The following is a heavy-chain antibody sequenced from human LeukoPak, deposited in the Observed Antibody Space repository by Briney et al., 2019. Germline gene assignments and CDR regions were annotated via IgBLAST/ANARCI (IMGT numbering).Heavy chain of an antibody. CDR3: ARDELGYCSSTSCYGGEGYYYYGMDV. J-gene: IGHJ6*02. Sequence: GGSLRLSCAASGFTFSSYEMNWVRQAPGKGLEGGSYISSSGSTIYYADSVKGRFTISRDNAKNSLYLQMNSLRAEDTAVYYCARDELGYCSSTSCYGGEGYYYYGMDVWGQGTTVTVSS. CDR2: ISSSGSTI. CDR1: GFTFSSYE. V-gene: IGHV3-48*03. D-gene: IGHD2-2*01.